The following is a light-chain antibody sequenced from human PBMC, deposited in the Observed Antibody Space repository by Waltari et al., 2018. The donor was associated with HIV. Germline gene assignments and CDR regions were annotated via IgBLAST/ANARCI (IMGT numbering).Light chain of an antibody. CDR2: DDS. Sequence: SFVLTHPPSVSVAPGQTATISCGERHRGSRSVQWYLLKPGQAPVLVVNDDSGRPSGIPERFSGSNSGNTATLTISRVEAGDEADYFCQVWDTSSDHVDYVFGTGTKVTVL. CDR3: QVWDTSSDHVDYV. CDR1: HRGSRS. J-gene: IGLJ1*01. V-gene: IGLV3-21*02.